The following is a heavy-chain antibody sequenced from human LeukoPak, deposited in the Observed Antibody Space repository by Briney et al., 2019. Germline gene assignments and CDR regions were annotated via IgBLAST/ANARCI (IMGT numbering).Heavy chain of an antibody. CDR1: GFTFSPYE. D-gene: IGHD3-9*01. V-gene: IGHV3-48*03. J-gene: IGHJ4*02. Sequence: HPGGSLKLSCAASGFTFSPYEMNWVRQAPGKGLEWDSYISNTDSNTYYADSVRGRFTISRDNAKNSLYLQMNSLGAEDTAVYYCVREGSLDNFDYWGQGTLVTVSS. CDR3: VREGSLDNFDY. CDR2: ISNTDSNT.